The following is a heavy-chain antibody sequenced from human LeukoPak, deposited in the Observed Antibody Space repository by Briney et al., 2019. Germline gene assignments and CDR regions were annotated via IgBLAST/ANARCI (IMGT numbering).Heavy chain of an antibody. Sequence: GESLKISCKGSGYSFTSYWIGWVRQMPGKGLEWMGIIYPGDPDTRYSPSFQGQVTISADKSISTAYLQWSSLKASDTAMCYCARPLVGSGSYEDYWGQGTLVTVSS. CDR3: ARPLVGSGSYEDY. D-gene: IGHD3-10*01. CDR2: IYPGDPDT. CDR1: GYSFTSYW. J-gene: IGHJ4*02. V-gene: IGHV5-51*01.